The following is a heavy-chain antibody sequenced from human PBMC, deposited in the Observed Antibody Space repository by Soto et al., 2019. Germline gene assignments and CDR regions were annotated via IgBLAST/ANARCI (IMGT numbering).Heavy chain of an antibody. D-gene: IGHD6-19*01. Sequence: ASVKVSCKTSGYTFSNYVINWVRQAPGQGLEWMGWISGYNGNTNYAQTVQGRVTMTTDTSTGTVYMELRSLKSDDTAIYYCSRFIMVGGWFDPNYYHGMDVWGQGTTVTVSS. J-gene: IGHJ6*02. V-gene: IGHV1-18*01. CDR2: ISGYNGNT. CDR3: SRFIMVGGWFDPNYYHGMDV. CDR1: GYTFSNYV.